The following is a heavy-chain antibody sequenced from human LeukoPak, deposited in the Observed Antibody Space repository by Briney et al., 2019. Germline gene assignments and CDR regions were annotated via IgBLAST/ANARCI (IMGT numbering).Heavy chain of an antibody. D-gene: IGHD2-2*01. CDR2: INHSGST. Sequence: PSETLSLTCAVYGGSFSGDYWSWIRQPPGKGLEWIGEINHSGSTNYNPSLKSRVTISVDTSKNQFSLKLSSVTAADTAVYYCARGVVVPAANNWFDPWGQGTLVTVSS. J-gene: IGHJ5*02. CDR3: ARGVVVPAANNWFDP. V-gene: IGHV4-34*01. CDR1: GGSFSGDY.